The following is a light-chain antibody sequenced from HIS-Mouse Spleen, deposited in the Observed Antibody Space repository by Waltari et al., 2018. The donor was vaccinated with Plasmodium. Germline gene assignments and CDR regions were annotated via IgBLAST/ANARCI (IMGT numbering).Light chain of an antibody. CDR1: ALPKKY. V-gene: IGLV3-10*01. CDR2: EDS. Sequence: SYELTQPPSVSVSPGQTARITCSGDALPKKYAYWYQQKSGQAPVLVSYEDSKRPSGIRERFSGSRSGTMATLKISGDQVEDEADYYCYSTDSSGNHRVFGGGTKLTVL. CDR3: YSTDSSGNHRV. J-gene: IGLJ3*02.